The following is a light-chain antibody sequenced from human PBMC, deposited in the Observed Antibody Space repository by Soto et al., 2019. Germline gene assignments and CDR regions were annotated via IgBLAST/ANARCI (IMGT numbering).Light chain of an antibody. Sequence: IQLTPSPSSLSASVVDSVTITGLASQGSSRYLAWYQQKPGRAPQLLISAASTLQSGVPSRFSGSGSGTDFTLTISGLQPEDFATYYCQQANSFPITFGQGTRLDIK. V-gene: IGKV1-9*01. CDR3: QQANSFPIT. CDR2: AAS. CDR1: QGSSRY. J-gene: IGKJ5*01.